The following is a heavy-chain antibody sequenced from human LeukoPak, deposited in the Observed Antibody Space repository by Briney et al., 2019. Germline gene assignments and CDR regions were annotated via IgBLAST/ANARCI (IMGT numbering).Heavy chain of an antibody. Sequence: GESLKISCKDSGYRFSSYWIAWVRRMPGKGLEYIGIIYPGDSDIRYSPSFQGQVTISADKSISTAYLQWSSLKASDTAMYYCARQEYCSGGSCYTWFDPWGQGTLVTVSS. CDR3: ARQEYCSGGSCYTWFDP. CDR1: GYRFSSYW. D-gene: IGHD2-15*01. J-gene: IGHJ5*02. CDR2: IYPGDSDI. V-gene: IGHV5-51*01.